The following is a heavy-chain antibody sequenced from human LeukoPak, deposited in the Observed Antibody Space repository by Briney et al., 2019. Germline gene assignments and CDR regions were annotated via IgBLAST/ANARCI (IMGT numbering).Heavy chain of an antibody. D-gene: IGHD6-19*01. Sequence: GGSLRLSCAASGFTFYSYGMNWVRQAPGKGLEWVSGINRSGDSTSYADSVKGRFTISRDNSKNTLYPQMNSLRAEDTAVYYCVKDDNSGWFPPLDFWGQGTLVTVSS. J-gene: IGHJ4*02. CDR1: GFTFYSYG. V-gene: IGHV3-23*01. CDR2: INRSGDST. CDR3: VKDDNSGWFPPLDF.